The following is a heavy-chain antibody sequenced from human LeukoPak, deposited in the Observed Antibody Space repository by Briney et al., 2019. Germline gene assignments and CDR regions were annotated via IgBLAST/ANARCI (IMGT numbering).Heavy chain of an antibody. CDR3: ARAPGWELLGGWFDP. Sequence: PSETLSLTCTVSGGSISSGGYYWSWIRQPPGKGLEWIGYIYHSGSTYYNPSLKSRVTISVDRSKNQFSLKLSSVTAADTAVYYCARAPGWELLGGWFDPWGQGTLVTVSS. CDR1: GGSISSGGYY. D-gene: IGHD1-26*01. V-gene: IGHV4-30-2*01. J-gene: IGHJ5*02. CDR2: IYHSGST.